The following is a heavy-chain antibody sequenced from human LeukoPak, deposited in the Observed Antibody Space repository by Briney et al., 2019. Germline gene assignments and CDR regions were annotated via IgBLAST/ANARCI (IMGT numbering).Heavy chain of an antibody. J-gene: IGHJ2*01. CDR2: IYYSGST. D-gene: IGHD3-22*01. CDR1: GGSISSSSYY. Sequence: SETQSLTCTVSGGSISSSSYYWGWIRQPPGKGLEWIGSIYYSGSTYYNPSLKSRVTISVDTSKNQFSLKLSSVTAADTAVYYCARDPRNYYDSSGSYWYFDLWGRGTLVTVSS. CDR3: ARDPRNYYDSSGSYWYFDL. V-gene: IGHV4-39*07.